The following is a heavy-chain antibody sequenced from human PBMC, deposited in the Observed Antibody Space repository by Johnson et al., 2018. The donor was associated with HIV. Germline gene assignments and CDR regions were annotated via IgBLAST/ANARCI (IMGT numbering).Heavy chain of an antibody. D-gene: IGHD6-19*01. Sequence: QEKLVESGGGVVQPGRSLRLSCAASGFTFSSYAMHWVRQAPGKGLEWVAVISYDGSNKYYADSVKGRFTITRDNAKNSLFLQMNSLRAGDTALYYCVSVVRMPFSSDWKAFHIWGQGTLVSVSS. J-gene: IGHJ3*02. V-gene: IGHV3-30-3*01. CDR2: ISYDGSNK. CDR1: GFTFSSYA. CDR3: VSVVRMPFSSDWKAFHI.